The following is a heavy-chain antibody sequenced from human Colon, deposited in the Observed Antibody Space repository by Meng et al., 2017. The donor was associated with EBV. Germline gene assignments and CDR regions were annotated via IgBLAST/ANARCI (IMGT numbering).Heavy chain of an antibody. CDR1: GDSVSSNSAA. CDR3: AREVDYGGNSVSFDF. J-gene: IGHJ4*02. CDR2: TYCRSKWSN. D-gene: IGHD4-23*01. Sequence: QEQLQQSGPGLVKPSQTLSLTCAISGDSVSSNSAAWNWIRQSPSGGLEWLGRTYCRSKWSNDYAVSVKSRLTISPDTSKNQFSLHLASVNPEDTGVYYCAREVDYGGNSVSFDFWGQGTLVTVSS. V-gene: IGHV6-1*01.